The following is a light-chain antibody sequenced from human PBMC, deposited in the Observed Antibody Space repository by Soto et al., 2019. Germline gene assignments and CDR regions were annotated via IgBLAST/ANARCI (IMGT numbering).Light chain of an antibody. V-gene: IGKV3-20*01. J-gene: IGKJ1*01. CDR1: QSVSSNY. Sequence: EVMLTQSPGTLSLSPGERATLSCRASQSVSSNYFAWYQQKSGQAPRLLIYGASNRATGIPDRFSGSGSGTDFTLTIRRLEPEAFAVYYCQQYDTSPRTFGQGTKVEFK. CDR2: GAS. CDR3: QQYDTSPRT.